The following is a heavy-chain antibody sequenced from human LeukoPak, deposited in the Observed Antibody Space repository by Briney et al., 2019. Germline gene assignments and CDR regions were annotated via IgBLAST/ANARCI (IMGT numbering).Heavy chain of an antibody. Sequence: ASVKVSCKVSGYTLTELSMHWVRQAPGKGLEWMGGFDPEDGETIYAQKFQGRVTMTRNTSISTAYMELSSLRSEDTAVYYCARAPAAFDIWGQGTMVTVSS. J-gene: IGHJ3*02. CDR3: ARAPAAFDI. CDR2: FDPEDGET. CDR1: GYTLTELS. V-gene: IGHV1-24*01.